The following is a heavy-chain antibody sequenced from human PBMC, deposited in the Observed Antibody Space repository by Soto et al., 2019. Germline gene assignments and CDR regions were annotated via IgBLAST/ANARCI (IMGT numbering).Heavy chain of an antibody. Sequence: GASVKFSCKPSGYTFTGYYMHWVRQAPGQGLEWMRWINPNSGGTNYAQKFQGRVTMTRDTSISTAYMELSRLRYDDTVVYYCAHRGIAVAKRNYYYGMDVWGQGTTVTVSS. CDR2: INPNSGGT. J-gene: IGHJ6*02. CDR3: AHRGIAVAKRNYYYGMDV. V-gene: IGHV1-2*02. D-gene: IGHD6-19*01. CDR1: GYTFTGYY.